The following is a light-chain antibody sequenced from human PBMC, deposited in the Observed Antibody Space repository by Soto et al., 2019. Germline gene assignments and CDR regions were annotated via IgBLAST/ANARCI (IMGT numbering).Light chain of an antibody. Sequence: QSALTQPASVSGSPGQSITISCTGTSSDVGGHNYVSWYQQHPGKAPKLMIYEVNNRPSGVSNRFSGSKSGNTASLTISGLQAEDEADYYCTSYTSRSTLVFGGGTKVTVL. CDR2: EVN. J-gene: IGLJ2*01. CDR1: SSDVGGHNY. V-gene: IGLV2-14*01. CDR3: TSYTSRSTLV.